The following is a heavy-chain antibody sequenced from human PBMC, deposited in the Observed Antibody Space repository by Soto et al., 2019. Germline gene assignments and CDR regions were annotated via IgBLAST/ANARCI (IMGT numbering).Heavy chain of an antibody. J-gene: IGHJ4*02. D-gene: IGHD6-13*01. Sequence: EVQLLESGGGLVQPGGSLRLSCAASGFTFSNYAVTWVRQATGKGLEWVSTISGSGGSTYYADSVKGRFTISRDNSKNTLYLQMNSLRAEDTAVYFCVKDQGSSWYEIDYWGQGFLVTVSS. CDR1: GFTFSNYA. V-gene: IGHV3-23*01. CDR2: ISGSGGST. CDR3: VKDQGSSWYEIDY.